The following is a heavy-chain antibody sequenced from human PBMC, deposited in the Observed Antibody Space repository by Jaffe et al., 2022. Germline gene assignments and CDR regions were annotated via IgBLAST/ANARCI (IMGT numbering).Heavy chain of an antibody. CDR2: IYHSGST. D-gene: IGHD3-22*01. V-gene: IGHV4-38-2*01. Sequence: QVQLQESGPGLVKPSETLSLTCAVSGYSISSGYYWGWIRQPPGKGLEWIGSIYHSGSTYYNPSLKSRVTISVDTSKNQFSLKLSSVTAADTAVYYCARRIQYVSSGYPSGDAFDIWGQGTMVTVSS. CDR1: GYSISSGYY. CDR3: ARRIQYVSSGYPSGDAFDI. J-gene: IGHJ3*02.